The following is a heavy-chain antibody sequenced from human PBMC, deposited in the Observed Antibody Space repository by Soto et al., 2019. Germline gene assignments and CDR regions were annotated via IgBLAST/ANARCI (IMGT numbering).Heavy chain of an antibody. J-gene: IGHJ6*02. D-gene: IGHD3-16*01. CDR1: GYTFTTYG. CDR2: INGYNGNA. V-gene: IGHV1-18*01. CDR3: ARMGDVPYYYYGMDV. Sequence: QVQLVQSGAEVKKPGASVTVSCKASGYTFTTYGVSWVRQAPGQGLEWLGWINGYNGNAKYAENLQGRVSMTTDTPTITAYMELRSLRSDDTAVYYCARMGDVPYYYYGMDVWGQGTTVTVSS.